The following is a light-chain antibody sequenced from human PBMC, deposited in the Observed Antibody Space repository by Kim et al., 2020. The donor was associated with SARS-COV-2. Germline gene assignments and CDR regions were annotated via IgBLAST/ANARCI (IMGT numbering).Light chain of an antibody. J-gene: IGLJ3*02. V-gene: IGLV3-21*04. Sequence: PGKTASITCGGNNIGSKSVHWYQQKPGQAPVLVIYYDSDRPSGIPERFSGSNSGNTATLTISRVEAGDEADYYCQVWDSSSDHWVFGGGTQLTVL. CDR3: QVWDSSSDHWV. CDR1: NIGSKS. CDR2: YDS.